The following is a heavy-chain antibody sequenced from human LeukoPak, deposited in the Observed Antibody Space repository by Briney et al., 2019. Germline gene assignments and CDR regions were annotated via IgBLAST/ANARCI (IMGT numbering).Heavy chain of an antibody. Sequence: GGSLRLSCAASGFTFSFYEMNWVRQAPGKGLEWVSYISSGGTTIYYADSVKGRFTISRDNAKNSLYLQMNSLRAEDTAVYYCARESQSAYYYDSSGYEDAFDIWGQGTMVTVSS. CDR1: GFTFSFYE. CDR2: ISSGGTTI. J-gene: IGHJ3*02. CDR3: ARESQSAYYYDSSGYEDAFDI. V-gene: IGHV3-48*03. D-gene: IGHD3-22*01.